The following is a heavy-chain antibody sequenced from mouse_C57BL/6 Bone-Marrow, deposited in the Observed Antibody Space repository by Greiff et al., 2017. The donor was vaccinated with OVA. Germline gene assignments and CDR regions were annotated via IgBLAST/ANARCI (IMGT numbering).Heavy chain of an antibody. V-gene: IGHV5-4*01. D-gene: IGHD3-2*02. CDR3: ARDPSSGRRSMDY. CDR2: ISDGGSYT. J-gene: IGHJ4*01. Sequence: EVMLVESGGGLVKPGGSLKLSCAASGFTFSSYAMSWVRQTPEKRLEWVATISDGGSYTYYPDNVKGRFTISRDNAKNNLYLQMSHLKSEDTAMYYCARDPSSGRRSMDYWGQGTSVTVSS. CDR1: GFTFSSYA.